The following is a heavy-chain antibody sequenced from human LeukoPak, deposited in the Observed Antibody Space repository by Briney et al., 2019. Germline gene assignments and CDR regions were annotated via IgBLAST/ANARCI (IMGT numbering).Heavy chain of an antibody. CDR3: AREPLTGTTFYFDY. CDR2: VYVGGST. D-gene: IGHD1-7*01. Sequence: SETLSLTCTVTGGSINSGNYYWTWIRQPPGKGLEWIGYVYVGGSTFYNPSLKSRVTISVDSSKNQFSLKLTSVTAADTAVYYCAREPLTGTTFYFDYWGQGTLVTVSS. CDR1: GGSINSGNYY. V-gene: IGHV4-30-2*01. J-gene: IGHJ4*02.